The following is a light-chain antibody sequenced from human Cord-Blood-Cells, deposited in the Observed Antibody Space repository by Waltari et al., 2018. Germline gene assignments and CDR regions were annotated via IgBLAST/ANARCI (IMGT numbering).Light chain of an antibody. CDR3: QQYYSTPRT. J-gene: IGKJ1*01. CDR2: WAS. Sequence: DIVMTQSPDSLAVSLGERATINCKHSQSVLYSSNNKNYLAWYQQKPGQPPKLLIYWASTQESGVPDRFSGSGSGTDFTLTISSLQAEDVAVYYCQQYYSTPRTFGQGTKVEIK. V-gene: IGKV4-1*01. CDR1: QSVLYSSNNKNY.